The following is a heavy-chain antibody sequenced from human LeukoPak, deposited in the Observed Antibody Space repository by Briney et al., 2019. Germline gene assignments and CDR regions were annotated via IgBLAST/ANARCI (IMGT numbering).Heavy chain of an antibody. CDR3: AKDRGYSYGPNSFDY. CDR2: ISGSGGST. D-gene: IGHD5-18*01. V-gene: IGHV3-23*01. CDR1: GFTFSSYA. Sequence: PGGSLRLSCAASGFTFSSYAMSWVRQAPGKGLEWVSAISGSGGSTYYADSVKGRFTISRDNSKNTLYLQMNSLRAEDTAVYYCAKDRGYSYGPNSFDYWGQGTLVTVSS. J-gene: IGHJ4*02.